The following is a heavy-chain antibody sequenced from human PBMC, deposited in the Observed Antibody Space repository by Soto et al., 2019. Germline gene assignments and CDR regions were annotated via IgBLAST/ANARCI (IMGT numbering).Heavy chain of an antibody. CDR3: AGNKGPTNRAA. Sequence: QVQLVESGGGLVKPGGSLRLSCAASGFTFSDSFMSWSRQTPGKGLEWLSYISGRDGNIYYADSVRGRFTISRDNAKNPVYLQMNSRRAKDTAVYYCAGNKGPTNRAAWGKGPTVTVS. J-gene: IGHJ6*03. CDR1: GFTFSDSF. V-gene: IGHV3-11*01. CDR2: ISGRDGNI.